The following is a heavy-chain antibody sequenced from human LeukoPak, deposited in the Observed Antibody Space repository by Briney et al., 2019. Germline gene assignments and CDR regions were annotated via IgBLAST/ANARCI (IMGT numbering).Heavy chain of an antibody. CDR1: GGSITSSSYY. CDR2: IYYRGST. J-gene: IGHJ4*02. CDR3: ARHQTTQSGFLYYFDY. Sequence: PSETLSLTCTVSGGSITSSSYYWGWIRQPPGKGLEWIGSIYYRGSTHYNPSLRSRVTTLVDTSKKHFSLKLSSVTAADTAVYYCARHQTTQSGFLYYFDYWGQGTLVTVSS. V-gene: IGHV4-39*01. D-gene: IGHD1-7*01.